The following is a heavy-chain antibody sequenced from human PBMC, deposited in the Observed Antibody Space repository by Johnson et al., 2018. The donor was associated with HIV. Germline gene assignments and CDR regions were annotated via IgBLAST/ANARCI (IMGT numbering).Heavy chain of an antibody. J-gene: IGHJ3*02. CDR1: GFTFRSYA. CDR3: AKEMSSWPGEAFDI. CDR2: ISYDGSNK. V-gene: IGHV3-30-3*01. Sequence: QVQLVESGGGVVRPGRSLRLSCAASGFTFRSYAMHWVRQAPGKGLEWVAVISYDGSNKYYADYVKGLFTISRDNSKNTLYLQMNSLRAEDTAVYYFAKEMSSWPGEAFDIWGQGTMVTVSS. D-gene: IGHD1-14*01.